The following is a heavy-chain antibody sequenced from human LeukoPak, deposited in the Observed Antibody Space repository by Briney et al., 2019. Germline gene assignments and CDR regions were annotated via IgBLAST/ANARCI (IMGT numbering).Heavy chain of an antibody. V-gene: IGHV4-31*03. Sequence: SETLSLTCTVSGGSISSGGYYWSWIRQHPGKGLEWIGYIYYSGSTYYNPSLKSRVTISVDTSKNQFSLKLSSVTAADTAVYYCARDYDSSGYYPFYWGQGTPVTVSS. CDR3: ARDYDSSGYYPFY. CDR1: GGSISSGGYY. CDR2: IYYSGST. J-gene: IGHJ4*02. D-gene: IGHD3-22*01.